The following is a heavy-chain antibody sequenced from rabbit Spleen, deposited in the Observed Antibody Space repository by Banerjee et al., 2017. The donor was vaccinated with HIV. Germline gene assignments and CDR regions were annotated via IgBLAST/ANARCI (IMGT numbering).Heavy chain of an antibody. CDR2: IDTNDGDT. D-gene: IGHD4-2*01. CDR1: GFSFSSNW. J-gene: IGHJ4*01. V-gene: IGHV1S45*01. Sequence: LEESGGGLVKPGGTLTLTCTVSGFSFSSNWICWVRQAPGKGLEWIACIDTNDGDTDYANWPKGRFTISKTSSTTVTLQMTSLTAADTATYFCARDDVLLGSRTIYFGLWGPGTLVTVS. CDR3: ARDDVLLGSRTIYFGL.